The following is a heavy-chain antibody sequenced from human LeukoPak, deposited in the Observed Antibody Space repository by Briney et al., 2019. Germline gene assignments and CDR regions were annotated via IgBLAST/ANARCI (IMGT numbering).Heavy chain of an antibody. CDR1: GGSISSSSYY. CDR2: IYYSGST. CDR3: APLIAAAGEYYFDY. Sequence: SETLSLTSTVSGGSISSSSYYWGWIRQPPGKGLEWIGSIYYSGSTYYNPSLKSRVTISVDTSKNQFSLKLSSVTAADTAVYYCAPLIAAAGEYYFDYWGQGTLVTVSS. J-gene: IGHJ4*02. D-gene: IGHD6-13*01. V-gene: IGHV4-39*01.